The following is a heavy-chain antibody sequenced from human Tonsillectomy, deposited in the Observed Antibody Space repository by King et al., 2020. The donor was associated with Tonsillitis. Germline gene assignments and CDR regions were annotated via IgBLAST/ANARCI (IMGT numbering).Heavy chain of an antibody. J-gene: IGHJ4*02. CDR2: IYASGLT. Sequence: VQLVESGPGLVKPSETLSLPCAVSGGSINSYFWSWLRQPAGKGLEWIGRIYASGLTNYNPSLKSRVIMSVDTSKTQFSLNLSSVTAADTAVYYCARESGGYRPLDYWGQGTLVTVSS. D-gene: IGHD2-15*01. CDR3: ARESGGYRPLDY. CDR1: GGSINSYF. V-gene: IGHV4-4*07.